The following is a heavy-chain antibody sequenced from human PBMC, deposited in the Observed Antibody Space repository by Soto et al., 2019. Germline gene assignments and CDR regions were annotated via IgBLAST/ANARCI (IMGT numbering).Heavy chain of an antibody. CDR2: IIPIVGTA. Sequence: SVKVSCKASGCTFSSYAISWVRQAPGQGLEWMGGIIPIVGTADYAQKFQGRVTITADKSTSTAYMELSSLRSEDTAVYYCARAVDSSSYQHGTDVWGKGGTVTDSS. J-gene: IGHJ6*04. CDR3: ARAVDSSSYQHGTDV. CDR1: GCTFSSYA. D-gene: IGHD6-6*01. V-gene: IGHV1-69*06.